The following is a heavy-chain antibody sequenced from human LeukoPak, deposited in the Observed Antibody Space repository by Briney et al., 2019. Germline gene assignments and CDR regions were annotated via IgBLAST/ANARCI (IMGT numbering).Heavy chain of an antibody. D-gene: IGHD4-17*01. CDR3: ARSYGDYDAFDI. V-gene: IGHV3-53*01. CDR1: GFTVSSNY. J-gene: IGHJ3*02. CDR2: IYSGGST. Sequence: GGSLRLSCAASGFTVSSNYMSWVRQAPGKGLEWASVIYSGGSTYYADSVKGRFTISRDNSKNTLYPQMNSLRAEDTAVYYCARSYGDYDAFDIWGQGTMVTVSS.